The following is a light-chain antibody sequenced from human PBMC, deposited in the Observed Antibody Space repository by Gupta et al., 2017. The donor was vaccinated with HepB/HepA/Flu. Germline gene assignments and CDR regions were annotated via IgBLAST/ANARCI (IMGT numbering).Light chain of an antibody. J-gene: IGLJ1*01. CDR3: QSYDISMSGYV. CDR1: SSNSGAGDG. V-gene: IGLV1-40*01. CDR2: GNN. Sequence: QSVLPPPPSGSAAPGQRVTISCTGSSSNSGAGDGVHWYQQVPRTAPTLIINGNNNRHSGVAERFSGSKSGTSASLAITRLQAEDEADYYCQSYDISMSGYVFGSGTKVTVL.